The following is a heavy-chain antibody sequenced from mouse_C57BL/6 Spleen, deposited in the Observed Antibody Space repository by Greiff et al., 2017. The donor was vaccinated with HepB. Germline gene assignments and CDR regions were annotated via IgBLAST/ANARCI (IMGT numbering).Heavy chain of an antibody. D-gene: IGHD3-2*02. Sequence: EVQLVESGGGLVKPGGSLKLSCVASGFTFSSYAMSWVRQTPEKRLEWIATISDGGSYTYYTDNVKGRFTISRDNAKNNLYMQMSQLKSEDTAMYYCARDDSSGPAWFAYWGQGTLVTVSA. J-gene: IGHJ3*01. CDR3: ARDDSSGPAWFAY. CDR2: ISDGGSYT. CDR1: GFTFSSYA. V-gene: IGHV5-4*01.